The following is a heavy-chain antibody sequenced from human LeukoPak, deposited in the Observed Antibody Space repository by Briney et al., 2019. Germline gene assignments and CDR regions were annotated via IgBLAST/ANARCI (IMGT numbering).Heavy chain of an antibody. J-gene: IGHJ4*02. V-gene: IGHV3-48*03. Sequence: GGSLRLSCTASGFTFSRYDTSWVRQAPGKGLEWVSGISSSGSTIYYADSVKGRFTISRDNAKNSLYLQMNSLRAEDTAVYYCARNYDSSAYYYYGHFDYWGQGTLVTVSS. CDR2: ISSSGSTI. CDR3: ARNYDSSAYYYYGHFDY. CDR1: GFTFSRYD. D-gene: IGHD3-22*01.